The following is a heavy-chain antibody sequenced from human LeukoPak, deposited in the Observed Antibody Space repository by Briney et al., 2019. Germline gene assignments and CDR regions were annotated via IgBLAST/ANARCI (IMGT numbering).Heavy chain of an antibody. J-gene: IGHJ4*02. V-gene: IGHV1-8*01. CDR2: MNPNSGNT. CDR1: GYTFTSYD. CDR3: AREGPYSRPFDY. Sequence: ASVKVSCKASGYTFTSYDINWVRQATGQGLEWMGWMNPNSGNTGYAQKFQGRVTMTRNTSISTAYMELSSLRSEDTAVYYCAREGPYSRPFDYWGQGTPVTVSS. D-gene: IGHD5-18*01.